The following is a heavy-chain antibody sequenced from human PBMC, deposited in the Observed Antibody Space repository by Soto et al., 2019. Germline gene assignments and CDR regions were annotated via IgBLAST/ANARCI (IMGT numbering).Heavy chain of an antibody. V-gene: IGHV3-23*01. CDR1: GFTFSSYA. Sequence: PGGSLRLSCAASGFTFSSYAMSWVRQAPGKGLEWVSAISGSGGSTYYADSVKGRFTISRNNSKNTLYLQMNSLRAEDTAVYYCAKDSRAARWAFDIWGQGTMVTVSS. CDR2: ISGSGGST. CDR3: AKDSRAARWAFDI. D-gene: IGHD6-6*01. J-gene: IGHJ3*02.